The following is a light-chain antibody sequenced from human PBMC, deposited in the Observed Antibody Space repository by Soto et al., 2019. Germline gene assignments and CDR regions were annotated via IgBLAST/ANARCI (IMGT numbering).Light chain of an antibody. J-gene: IGKJ4*01. CDR3: QQRSNWPPVT. V-gene: IGKV3-11*01. CDR1: QSVSSY. CDR2: DAS. Sequence: EIVLTQSPATLSLSPGERATLSCRASQSVSSYLAWYQQKPGQAPRLLIYDASNRATGIPARFSGSGSGTDFTLPISSREPEDFAIYYCQQRSNWPPVTFGGGTKVEIK.